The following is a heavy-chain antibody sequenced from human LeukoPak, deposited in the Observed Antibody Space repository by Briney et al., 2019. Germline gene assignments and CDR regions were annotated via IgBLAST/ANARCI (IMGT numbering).Heavy chain of an antibody. CDR3: TSPAAATPTDY. V-gene: IGHV3-73*01. Sequence: PGGSLRLSCAASAFSFSGSTIHWVRQASGKGLEWVGRIRSKANNYATAYAASVKGTFTLSRDDSRNTAYLQMNSLQADDSAVYYCTSPAAATPTDYWGQGTLVTVSS. CDR2: IRSKANNYAT. CDR1: AFSFSGST. J-gene: IGHJ4*02. D-gene: IGHD6-13*01.